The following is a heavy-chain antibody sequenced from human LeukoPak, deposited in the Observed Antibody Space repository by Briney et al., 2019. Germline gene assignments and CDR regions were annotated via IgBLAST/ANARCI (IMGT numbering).Heavy chain of an antibody. CDR3: ARGLKGIGWFDP. D-gene: IGHD1-14*01. J-gene: IGHJ5*02. V-gene: IGHV4-30-2*01. CDR2: IYHSGST. Sequence: PSQTLSLTCTVSGGSISSGGYYWSWIRQPPGKGLEWIGYIYHSGSTYYNPSLKSRVTISVDRSKNQFSLKLSSVTAADTAVYYCARGLKGIGWFDPWGQGTLVTVSS. CDR1: GGSISSGGYY.